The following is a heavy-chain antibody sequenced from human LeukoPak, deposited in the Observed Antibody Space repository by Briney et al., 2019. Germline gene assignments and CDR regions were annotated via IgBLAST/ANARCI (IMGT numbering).Heavy chain of an antibody. Sequence: PGGSLRLSCAASGFTFDDYAMHWVRQAPGKGLEWVSGISWNSGSIGYADSVKGRFTISRDNAKNSLYLQMNSLRAEDTALYYCAKAEYYDILTGPDFDYWGQGTLVTVSS. CDR2: ISWNSGSI. V-gene: IGHV3-9*01. CDR1: GFTFDDYA. D-gene: IGHD3-9*01. CDR3: AKAEYYDILTGPDFDY. J-gene: IGHJ4*02.